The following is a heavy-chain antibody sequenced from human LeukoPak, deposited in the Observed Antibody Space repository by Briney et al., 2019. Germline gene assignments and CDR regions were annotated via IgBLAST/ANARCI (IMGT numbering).Heavy chain of an antibody. CDR3: ARDRSPGNFDY. Sequence: GGSLRLSCAASGFMFSDYRMNWVRQAPGKGLEWVSSISSSGGYIFYADSVRGRFTISRDNVHNSLHLQMDSLRAEDTAVYYCARDRSPGNFDYWGQGTLVTVSS. V-gene: IGHV3-21*06. J-gene: IGHJ4*02. D-gene: IGHD3-10*01. CDR2: ISSSGGYI. CDR1: GFMFSDYR.